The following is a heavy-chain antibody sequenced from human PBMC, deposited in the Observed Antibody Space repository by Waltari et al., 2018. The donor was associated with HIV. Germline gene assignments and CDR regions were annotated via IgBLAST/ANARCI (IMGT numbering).Heavy chain of an antibody. CDR2: ISWNSGSI. D-gene: IGHD6-13*01. J-gene: IGHJ4*02. CDR3: AKARVAAAGHVADY. V-gene: IGHV3-9*01. Sequence: EVQLVESGGGLVQPGRSLRLSCAASGFTFDDYAMHWVRQAPGKGLEWVSGISWNSGSIGYADSVKGRFTISRDNAKNSLYLQMNSLRAEDTALYYCAKARVAAAGHVADYWGQGTLVTVSS. CDR1: GFTFDDYA.